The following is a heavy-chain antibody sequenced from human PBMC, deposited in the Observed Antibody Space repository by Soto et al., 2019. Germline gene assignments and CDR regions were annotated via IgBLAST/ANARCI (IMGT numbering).Heavy chain of an antibody. CDR1: GFTFSSYA. Sequence: GGSLRLSCAASGFTFSSYAMSWVRQAPGKGLEWVSAISGSGGSTYYADSVKGRFTISRDNSKNTLYLQMNSLRAEDTAVYYCAKRRTVAGYYYYYGMDVWGQGTTVTVSS. J-gene: IGHJ6*02. CDR3: AKRRTVAGYYYYYGMDV. V-gene: IGHV3-23*01. CDR2: ISGSGGST. D-gene: IGHD6-19*01.